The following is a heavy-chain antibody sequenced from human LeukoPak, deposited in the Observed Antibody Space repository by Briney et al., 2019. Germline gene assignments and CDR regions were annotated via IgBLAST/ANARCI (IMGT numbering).Heavy chain of an antibody. Sequence: GSLRLSCAASGFTVSSNYMSWIRQPPGKGLEWIGEINHSGSTNYNPSLKSRVTISVDTSKNQFSLKLSSVTAADTAVYYCARASVLSMVRGVIYSRWGQGTLVTVSS. CDR2: INHSGST. D-gene: IGHD3-10*01. V-gene: IGHV4-34*01. J-gene: IGHJ4*02. CDR1: GFTVSSNY. CDR3: ARASVLSMVRGVIYSR.